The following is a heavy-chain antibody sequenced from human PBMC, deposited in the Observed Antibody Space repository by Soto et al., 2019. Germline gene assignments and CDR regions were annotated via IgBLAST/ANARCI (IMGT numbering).Heavy chain of an antibody. J-gene: IGHJ4*02. CDR2: IYYSGTT. D-gene: IGHD4-17*01. CDR1: GDSISRSNW. V-gene: IGHV4-28*01. Sequence: PPQTLPLTCAVSGDSISRSNWCGCSRQPAGKGLEWIGYIYYSGTTYYNPSLKSRVTISVDRSKNQFSLKLSSVTAADTPVYSCARPQPTLTSYDYWGQGTPVTVS. CDR3: ARPQPTLTSYDY.